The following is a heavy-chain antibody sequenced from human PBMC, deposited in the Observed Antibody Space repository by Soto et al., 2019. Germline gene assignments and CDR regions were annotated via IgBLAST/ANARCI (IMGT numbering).Heavy chain of an antibody. V-gene: IGHV3-21*01. CDR3: ARDILSGGAYPDS. CDR1: GFTFSSYD. Sequence: GGSLRLSCAASGFTFSSYDMHWVRQATGKGLEWISSISSGSSYIYYAGSVKGRFTISRDNAKNSLFLQMNSLRADDTAVYYCARDILSGGAYPDSWGQGTKVTVSS. D-gene: IGHD3-10*01. CDR2: ISSGSSYI. J-gene: IGHJ5*01.